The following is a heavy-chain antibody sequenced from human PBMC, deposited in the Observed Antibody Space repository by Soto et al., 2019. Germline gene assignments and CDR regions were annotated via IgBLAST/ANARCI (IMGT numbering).Heavy chain of an antibody. J-gene: IGHJ4*02. D-gene: IGHD6-13*01. CDR2: LANDGSYQ. CDR3: ARSLGGSSCFSPDY. Sequence: QVQLVESGGGVVQPGGSLRLSCEASGFPFGGYGMHWVRQSPGEGLEWVAVLANDGSYQYYADSMKGRFTISRDNSKNTLYLQMDSLRPGDTAVYYCARSLGGSSCFSPDYWGQGTLVTVSS. V-gene: IGHV3-30*03. CDR1: GFPFGGYG.